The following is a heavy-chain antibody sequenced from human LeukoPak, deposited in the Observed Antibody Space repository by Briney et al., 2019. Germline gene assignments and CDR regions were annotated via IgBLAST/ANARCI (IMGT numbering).Heavy chain of an antibody. D-gene: IGHD2/OR15-2a*01. Sequence: PGGSLRLSCAASGFTFSSHAMSWVRQAPEKGLEWVSSITNDNYDTFYADSVKGRFTISRDESKNTLYLQMQSLRAEDTAVYYCAREGISRKMDFDYWGQGTLVTVSS. V-gene: IGHV3-23*01. CDR3: AREGISRKMDFDY. CDR2: ITNDNYDT. CDR1: GFTFSSHA. J-gene: IGHJ4*02.